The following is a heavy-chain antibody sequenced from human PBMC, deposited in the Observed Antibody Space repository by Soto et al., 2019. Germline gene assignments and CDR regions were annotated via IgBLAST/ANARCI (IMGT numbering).Heavy chain of an antibody. J-gene: IGHJ3*02. CDR2: IYYSGST. V-gene: IGHV4-59*08. CDR3: ARHLSYDSSSWYGADAFDI. Sequence: QVQLQESGPGLVKPSETLSLTCTVSGGSISSYYWSWIRQPPGKGLEWIGYIYYSGSTNYNPSLKSRVTISVDTSKNQFSLKLSSVTAADTAVYYCARHLSYDSSSWYGADAFDIWGQGTMVTVSS. CDR1: GGSISSYY. D-gene: IGHD6-13*01.